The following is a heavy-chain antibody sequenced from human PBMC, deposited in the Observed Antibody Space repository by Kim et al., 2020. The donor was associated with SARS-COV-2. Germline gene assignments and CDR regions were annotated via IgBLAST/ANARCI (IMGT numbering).Heavy chain of an antibody. CDR3: ARGGALRGYNWFDP. CDR2: IYYSGST. Sequence: SETLSLTCTVSGGSISSYYWSWIRQPPGKGLEWIGYIYYSGSTNYNPSLKSRVTISVDTSKNQFSLKLSSVTAADTAVYYCARGGALRGYNWFDPWGQGTLVTVSS. V-gene: IGHV4-59*01. CDR1: GGSISSYY. J-gene: IGHJ5*02. D-gene: IGHD3-10*01.